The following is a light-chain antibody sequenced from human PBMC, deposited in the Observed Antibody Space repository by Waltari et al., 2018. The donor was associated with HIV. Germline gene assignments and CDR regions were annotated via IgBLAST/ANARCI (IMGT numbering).Light chain of an antibody. CDR3: QQYNTSSPWT. Sequence: IQLTHSPSALSASVGDRITTTCRATQSISTWLAWYQQKPGKAPKILVYKASSLESGVPPRFSGSGSGTEFTLTINNLQPDDFATYYCQQYNTSSPWTFGQGTKVDI. CDR2: KAS. V-gene: IGKV1-5*03. J-gene: IGKJ1*01. CDR1: QSISTW.